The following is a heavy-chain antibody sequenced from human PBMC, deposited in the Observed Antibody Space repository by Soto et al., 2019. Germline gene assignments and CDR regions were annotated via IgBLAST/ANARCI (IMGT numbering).Heavy chain of an antibody. CDR1: GFTFTTYW. CDR2: IKPDGSEK. J-gene: IGHJ3*02. V-gene: IGHV3-7*04. CDR3: ARGDYYDTNGPFSDAFDI. D-gene: IGHD3-22*01. Sequence: GGSLRLSCAASGFTFTTYWMSWVRQAPGKGLEWVANIKPDGSEKWYMDSLKGRFTISRDNAKSSLYLQMSSLRAEDTAVYYCARGDYYDTNGPFSDAFDIWGQGTMVTVSS.